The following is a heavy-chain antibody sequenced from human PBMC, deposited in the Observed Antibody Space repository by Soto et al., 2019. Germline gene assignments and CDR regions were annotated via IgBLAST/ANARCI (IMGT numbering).Heavy chain of an antibody. V-gene: IGHV3-15*07. CDR3: TTEINYVGELYYYYYYGMDV. CDR2: IKSKTDGGTT. D-gene: IGHD3-16*01. J-gene: IGHJ6*02. Sequence: GGSLRLSCAASGFTFSNAWMNWVRQAPGKGLEWVGRIKSKTDGGTTDYAAPVKGRFTISRDDSKNTLYLQMNSLKTEDTAVYYCTTEINYVGELYYYYYYGMDVWGQGTTVTVSS. CDR1: GFTFSNAW.